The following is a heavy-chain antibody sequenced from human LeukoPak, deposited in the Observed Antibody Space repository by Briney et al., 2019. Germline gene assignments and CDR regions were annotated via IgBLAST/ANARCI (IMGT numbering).Heavy chain of an antibody. V-gene: IGHV4-30-2*01. D-gene: IGHD3-10*01. CDR3: ARGFGELLHFDY. Sequence: KTSQTLSLTCAVSAVTISSGGYSRSWIRQPPGKGRECIGYIYHRGSTYYNPSLKSRVTISVDRSKNQFSLKLSSVTAADTAVYYCARGFGELLHFDYWGQGTLVTVSS. J-gene: IGHJ4*02. CDR1: AVTISSGGYS. CDR2: IYHRGST.